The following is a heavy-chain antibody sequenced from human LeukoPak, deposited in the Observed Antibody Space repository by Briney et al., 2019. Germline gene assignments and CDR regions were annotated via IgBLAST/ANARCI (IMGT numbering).Heavy chain of an antibody. CDR1: GGSISSTNW. D-gene: IGHD1-14*01. CDR2: MYHSGNT. Sequence: SETLSLTCAVSGGSISSTNWWSWVRQPPGKGLEWIGEMYHSGNTNYNPSLKSRVTISVDKSKNQFSLKLNSVTAADTAVYYCARDGRPGRAFDIWGQGTMVTVS. V-gene: IGHV4-4*02. J-gene: IGHJ3*02. CDR3: ARDGRPGRAFDI.